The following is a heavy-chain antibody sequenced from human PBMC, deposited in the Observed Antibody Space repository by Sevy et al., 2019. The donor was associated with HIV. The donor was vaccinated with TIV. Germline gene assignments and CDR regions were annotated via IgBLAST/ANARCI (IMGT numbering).Heavy chain of an antibody. Sequence: GGSLRLSCAASEFTFNNYAMNWVRRAPGKGLEWISAISADGTYTYHADSVQRRFTISRDNSKSTVYLQMDSLRADDTAVYYCTKGAGGQWNSDYFHYWGQGVLVTVSS. V-gene: IGHV3-23*01. CDR3: TKGAGGQWNSDYFHY. J-gene: IGHJ4*02. CDR2: ISADGTYT. CDR1: EFTFNNYA. D-gene: IGHD1-7*01.